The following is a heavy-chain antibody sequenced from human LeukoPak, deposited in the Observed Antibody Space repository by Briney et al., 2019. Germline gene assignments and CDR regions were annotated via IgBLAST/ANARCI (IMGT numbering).Heavy chain of an antibody. CDR3: ARDGNSGYAHYLYYGMDV. V-gene: IGHV3-30-3*01. Sequence: GRSLRLSCAASGFPFSSFAMHWVRQAPGKGLDWVAVILCDGSNTYYADSVKGRFTISRDNSKNTLYLQMNSLGAEDTALYYCARDGNSGYAHYLYYGMDVWGQGTTVTVSS. D-gene: IGHD5-12*01. J-gene: IGHJ6*02. CDR1: GFPFSSFA. CDR2: ILCDGSNT.